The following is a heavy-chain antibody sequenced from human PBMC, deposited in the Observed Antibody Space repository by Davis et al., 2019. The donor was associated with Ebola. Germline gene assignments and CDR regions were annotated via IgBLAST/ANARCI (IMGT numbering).Heavy chain of an antibody. J-gene: IGHJ4*02. D-gene: IGHD4-17*01. CDR3: ARHDYAEPFDY. CDR1: GGSISSYY. CDR2: IYYSGST. V-gene: IGHV4-59*01. Sequence: MPSETLSLTCTVSGGSISSYYWSWIRQPPGKGLEWIGYIYYSGSTNYNPSLKSRVTISVDTSKNQFSLKLSSVTAADTAVYYCARHDYAEPFDYWGQGTLVTVSS.